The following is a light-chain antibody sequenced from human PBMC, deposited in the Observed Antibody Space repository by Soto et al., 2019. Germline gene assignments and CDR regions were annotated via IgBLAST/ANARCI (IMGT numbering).Light chain of an antibody. CDR2: GAS. V-gene: IGKV1-39*01. CDR3: QQSHSTPLT. CDR1: MRISNY. J-gene: IGKJ4*01. Sequence: DIQVIQSPSSLSASVGDRVTITCRAKMRISNYLNWYQQKPGKAPKLLISGASTLQSGVPSRFSGSGSGADFTLTISSLQPDDSRTSYCQQSHSTPLTLGGGTKPEIK.